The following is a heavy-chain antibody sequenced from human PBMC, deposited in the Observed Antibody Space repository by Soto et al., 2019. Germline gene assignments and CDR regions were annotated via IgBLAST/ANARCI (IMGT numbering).Heavy chain of an antibody. Sequence: GGSLRLSCAASGFTFSSYAMHWVRQAPGKGLEWVAVISYDGSNKYYADSVKGRFTISRDNSKNTLYLQMNSLRAEDTTVYYCARDGPVGAADAFDIWGQGTMVTVSS. CDR3: ARDGPVGAADAFDI. J-gene: IGHJ3*02. CDR2: ISYDGSNK. V-gene: IGHV3-30-3*01. D-gene: IGHD1-26*01. CDR1: GFTFSSYA.